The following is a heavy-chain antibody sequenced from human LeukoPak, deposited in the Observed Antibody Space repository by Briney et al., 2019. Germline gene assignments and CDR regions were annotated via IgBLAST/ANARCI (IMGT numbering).Heavy chain of an antibody. Sequence: PGGSLRLSCAASGFTFSSYSMNWVRQAPGKGLEWVSSICSSSSYIYYADSVKGRFTISRDNAKNPLYLQMNSLRAEDTAVYYCARVADMVRGVIHYYFDYWGQGTLVTVSS. CDR3: ARVADMVRGVIHYYFDY. CDR2: ICSSSSYI. CDR1: GFTFSSYS. J-gene: IGHJ4*02. V-gene: IGHV3-21*01. D-gene: IGHD3-10*01.